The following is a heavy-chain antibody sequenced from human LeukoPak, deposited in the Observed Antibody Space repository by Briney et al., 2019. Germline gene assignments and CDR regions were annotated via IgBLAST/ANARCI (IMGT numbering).Heavy chain of an antibody. D-gene: IGHD3-10*01. CDR1: RGSISTYY. CDR2: IYYTGAT. Sequence: PSETLSLTCTVSRGSISTYYWNWIRQPPGKGLEWIGYIYYTGATDYNPSLKSRVTMSVDTSKNQFSLKLSSVTTADTAVYYCAREGHYYASGSGAFDIWGQGTMITVSS. CDR3: AREGHYYASGSGAFDI. V-gene: IGHV4-59*01. J-gene: IGHJ3*02.